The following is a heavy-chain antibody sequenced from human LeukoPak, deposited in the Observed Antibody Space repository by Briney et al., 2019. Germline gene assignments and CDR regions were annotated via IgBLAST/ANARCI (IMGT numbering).Heavy chain of an antibody. V-gene: IGHV3-30-3*01. CDR3: ARTTVPDY. D-gene: IGHD4-17*01. CDR1: GFTFSGYA. Sequence: SGGSLTLFCAASGFTFSGYAMHWARQAPGKGLECVAVISYDGSNKYYADSVKGRFTISRDNSKNTLFLQMSSLRPEDTAVYYCARTTVPDYWGQGTLVTVSS. CDR2: ISYDGSNK. J-gene: IGHJ4*02.